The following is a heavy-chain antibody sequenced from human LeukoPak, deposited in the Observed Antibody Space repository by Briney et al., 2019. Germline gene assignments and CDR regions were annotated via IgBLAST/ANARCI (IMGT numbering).Heavy chain of an antibody. CDR2: IKQDGSEK. D-gene: IGHD2-21*02. V-gene: IGHV3-7*01. CDR3: ARSVTASFDY. Sequence: PGGSLRLSCAASGFTISSYWMSWVRQAPGKGLEGVANIKQDGSEKYYVDSVKGRFTISRDNAKNSLYLQMNSLRAEDTAVYYFARSVTASFDYWGQGTLVTVSS. CDR1: GFTISSYW. J-gene: IGHJ4*02.